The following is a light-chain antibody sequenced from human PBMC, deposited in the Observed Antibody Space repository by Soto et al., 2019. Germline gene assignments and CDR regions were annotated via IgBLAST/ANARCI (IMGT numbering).Light chain of an antibody. CDR1: QNINNN. Sequence: EIVMTQSPVTLSVSPGDRATLSCRASQNINNNLAWYQQKAGQGPRLLIYAASTRATGISARFSGSGSGTEFTLTISSLQSEDFAVYYCQQYENWPWTFGQGTKVEIK. J-gene: IGKJ1*01. CDR3: QQYENWPWT. V-gene: IGKV3-15*01. CDR2: AAS.